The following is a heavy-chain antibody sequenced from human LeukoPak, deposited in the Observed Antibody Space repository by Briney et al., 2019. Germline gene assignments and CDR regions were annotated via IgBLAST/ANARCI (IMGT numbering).Heavy chain of an antibody. CDR2: IYIGGST. Sequence: GGSLRLSCAASGFSVSSNYMSWVRQAPGKGLEWVSVIYIGGSTYYADSVKGRFTISRDNSKNTLYLQMNSLRAEDTAVYYCATPLDYYDSSGYHQGGDWGQGTLVTVSS. J-gene: IGHJ4*02. CDR3: ATPLDYYDSSGYHQGGD. CDR1: GFSVSSNY. D-gene: IGHD3-22*01. V-gene: IGHV3-53*01.